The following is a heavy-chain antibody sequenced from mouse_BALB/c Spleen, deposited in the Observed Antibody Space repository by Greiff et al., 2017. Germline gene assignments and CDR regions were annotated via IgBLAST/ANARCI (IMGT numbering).Heavy chain of an antibody. CDR3: ARDWDGAY. Sequence: DVKLVESGGGLVQPGGSLKLSCAASGFTFSSFGMHWVRQAPEQGLEWVAYISSGSSTIYYADTVKGRFTISRDNPKNTLFLQMTSLRSEDTAMYYCARDWDGAYWGQGTLVTVSA. D-gene: IGHD4-1*01. V-gene: IGHV5-17*02. CDR2: ISSGSSTI. J-gene: IGHJ3*01. CDR1: GFTFSSFG.